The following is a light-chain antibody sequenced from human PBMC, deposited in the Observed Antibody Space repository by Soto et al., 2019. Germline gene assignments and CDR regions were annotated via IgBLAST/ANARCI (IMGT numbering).Light chain of an antibody. Sequence: QSVLTQPPSVSAAPGQKVTISCSGSSSNIGRNYVSWYQHLPGTAPKLLIYDDDKRPSGIPDRFSGYKSGASATLGITGLQTGDEADYYCGAWDSSLSTLAFGTGTKLTVL. V-gene: IGLV1-51*01. CDR1: SSNIGRNY. CDR3: GAWDSSLSTLA. CDR2: DDD. J-gene: IGLJ2*01.